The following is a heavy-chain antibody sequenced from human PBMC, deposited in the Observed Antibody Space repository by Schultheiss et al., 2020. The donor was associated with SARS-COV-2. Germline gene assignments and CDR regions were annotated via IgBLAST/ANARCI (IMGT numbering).Heavy chain of an antibody. D-gene: IGHD3-10*01. Sequence: GGSLRLSCAASGFTFSSYAMHWVRQAPGKGLEWVSVIYSGGSTYYADSVKGRFTISRDNSKNTLYLQMNSLRAEDTAVYYCASPARLWFGESFDYWGQGTLVTVSS. CDR1: GFTFSSYA. CDR3: ASPARLWFGESFDY. CDR2: IYSGGST. J-gene: IGHJ4*02. V-gene: IGHV3-66*02.